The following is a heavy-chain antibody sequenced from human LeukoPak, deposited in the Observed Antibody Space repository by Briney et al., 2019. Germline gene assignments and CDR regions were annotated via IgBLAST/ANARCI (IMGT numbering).Heavy chain of an antibody. D-gene: IGHD5-18*01. Sequence: GGSLRLSCAASGFTFSSYSMNWVRQAPGKGLEWVSSITSSNNYIYYADSVKGRFTISRDNAKNSLYLQMNSLRVEDTAVYYCARGSYSYGFYWGQGTLVTVSS. CDR3: ARGSYSYGFY. J-gene: IGHJ4*02. CDR2: ITSSNNYI. CDR1: GFTFSSYS. V-gene: IGHV3-21*01.